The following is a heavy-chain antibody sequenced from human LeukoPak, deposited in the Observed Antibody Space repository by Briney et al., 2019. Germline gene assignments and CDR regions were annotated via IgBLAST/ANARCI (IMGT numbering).Heavy chain of an antibody. CDR3: AKTPRSVGATTFDY. J-gene: IGHJ4*02. V-gene: IGHV3-48*01. CDR1: GFTFSSYS. D-gene: IGHD1-26*01. CDR2: ISSGSSAI. Sequence: GGSLRLSCAASGFTFSSYSMNWVRQAPGKGLEWISYISSGSSAIYYADSVKGRFTISRDNAKNSLYLQTNSLRAEDTAVYYCAKTPRSVGATTFDYWGQGTLVTVSS.